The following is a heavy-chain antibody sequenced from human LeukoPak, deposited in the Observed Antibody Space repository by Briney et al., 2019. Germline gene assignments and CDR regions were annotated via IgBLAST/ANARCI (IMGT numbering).Heavy chain of an antibody. D-gene: IGHD5-18*01. V-gene: IGHV4-59*08. Sequence: SETLSLTCTVSGGSISSYYWSWIRQPPGKGLEWIGYIYYSGSTNYNPSLKSRVTISVDTSKNQFSLKLSSVTAADTAVYYCARSKIQLWLPVNYYYGMDVWGRGTTVTVSS. CDR2: IYYSGST. J-gene: IGHJ6*02. CDR3: ARSKIQLWLPVNYYYGMDV. CDR1: GGSISSYY.